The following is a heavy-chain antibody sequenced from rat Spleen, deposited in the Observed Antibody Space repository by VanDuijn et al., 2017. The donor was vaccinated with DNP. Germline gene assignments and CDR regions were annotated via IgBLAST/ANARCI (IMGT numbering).Heavy chain of an antibody. V-gene: IGHV4-2*01. CDR2: INEHSTIM. CDR3: VTRGDPYDNWCDY. J-gene: IGHJ3*01. D-gene: IGHD4-2*01. CDR1: GFNFDDFW. Sequence: EVKLVESGGGLVQPGRSLKLSCAASGFNFDDFWMGWVRQAPGRGLEWLGEINEHSTIMNYIPFLRDKISFSRDTAQNTLYLQMSELGFEDTGIYYCVTRGDPYDNWCDYWGGGTLVTVSS.